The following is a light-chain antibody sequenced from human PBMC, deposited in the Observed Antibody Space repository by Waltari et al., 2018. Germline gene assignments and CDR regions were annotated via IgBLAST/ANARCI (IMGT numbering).Light chain of an antibody. CDR1: ESLLHNNGFTY. CDR3: MQGVRPWT. J-gene: IGKJ1*01. V-gene: IGKV2-28*01. Sequence: DIVMTQSPLSLPVTPGESASLSCRSSESLLHNNGFTYVDWYVQKPGQSPQLLIYLESNRASGVPDRFSGSGSGTDFTLKISRVEAEDVGVYYCMQGVRPWTFGQGTKVEVE. CDR2: LES.